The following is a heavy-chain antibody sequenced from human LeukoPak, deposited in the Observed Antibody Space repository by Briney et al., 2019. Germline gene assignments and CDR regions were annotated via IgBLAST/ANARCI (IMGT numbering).Heavy chain of an antibody. J-gene: IGHJ4*02. Sequence: GGSLRLSCGASAFNISSYTFNWVRQAPGKGLEWVSSISSRSSSIFYADSVKGRFTISRDNSKNTLYLQMNSLRAEDTAVYYCAKLVWFGEGGVDYWGQGTLVTVSS. CDR3: AKLVWFGEGGVDY. D-gene: IGHD3-10*01. V-gene: IGHV3-21*04. CDR1: AFNISSYT. CDR2: ISSRSSSI.